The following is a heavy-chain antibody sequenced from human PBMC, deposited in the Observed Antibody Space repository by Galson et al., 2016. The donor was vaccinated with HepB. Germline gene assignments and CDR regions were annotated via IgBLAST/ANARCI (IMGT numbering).Heavy chain of an antibody. V-gene: IGHV3-7*01. CDR3: AREGIGDYFD. CDR2: IKGDGRLK. J-gene: IGHJ4*02. Sequence: GLEWVANIKGDGRLKFYVDSVRGRFTISRDNAKNSVYLQMNSLTVEDTGVYYCAREGIGDYFDWGQGTLVTVSS. D-gene: IGHD2-21*01.